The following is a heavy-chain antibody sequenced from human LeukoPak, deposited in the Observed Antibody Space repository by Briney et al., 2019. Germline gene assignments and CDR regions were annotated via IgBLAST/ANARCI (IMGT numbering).Heavy chain of an antibody. V-gene: IGHV3-23*01. D-gene: IGHD3-22*01. J-gene: IGHJ4*02. CDR2: ISSSTLKI. CDR1: GFTFSKYA. Sequence: GGSLRLSCAASGFTFSKYAMTWVRQAPGKGLEWVSAISSSTLKIYYADSVKGRFTISRDNSKNTLYLQMNSLRAEDTAVYYCAKWSSRGDSSGYYYADYWGQGTLVTVSS. CDR3: AKWSSRGDSSGYYYADY.